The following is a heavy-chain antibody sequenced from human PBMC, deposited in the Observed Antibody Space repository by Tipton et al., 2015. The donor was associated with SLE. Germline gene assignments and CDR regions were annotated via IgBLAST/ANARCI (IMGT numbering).Heavy chain of an antibody. J-gene: IGHJ6*03. CDR3: ARAQGTSYYYYYMDV. Sequence: QSGAEVKKPGASVKVSCKASGCTFTSYDINWVRQATGQGLEWMGWMNPNSGNTGYAQKFQGRVTMTRNTSISTAYMELSSLRSEDTAVYYCARAQGTSYYYYYMDVWGKGTTVTVSS. CDR2: MNPNSGNT. D-gene: IGHD2-2*01. V-gene: IGHV1-8*01. CDR1: GCTFTSYD.